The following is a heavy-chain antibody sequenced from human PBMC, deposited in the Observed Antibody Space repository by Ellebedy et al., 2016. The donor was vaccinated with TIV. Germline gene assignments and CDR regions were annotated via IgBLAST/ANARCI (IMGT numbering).Heavy chain of an antibody. V-gene: IGHV4-34*01. CDR2: VNHSGDT. CDR1: GGSFNGHY. CDR3: VRGTVALQALKYFDS. Sequence: SETLSLTXAVNGGSFNGHYWTWIRQSPGKGLEWIGEVNHSGDTNYNPSLKSRVTISADTSKNQFSLKLTSMTAADQGVYYCVRGTVALQALKYFDSWGQGTLVSVSS. D-gene: IGHD6-19*01. J-gene: IGHJ4*02.